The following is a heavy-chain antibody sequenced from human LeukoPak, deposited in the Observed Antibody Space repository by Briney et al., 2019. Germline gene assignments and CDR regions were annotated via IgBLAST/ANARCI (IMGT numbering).Heavy chain of an antibody. CDR1: GFTFSTYV. CDR2: ISSNGDNT. J-gene: IGHJ4*02. Sequence: GGSLRLSCSVSGFTFSTYVMHWVRQAPGKGLEYVSAISSNGDNTYYADPVKGRFTIFRDNSKNTLYLQMSSLRADDTAVYYCVRGTGYWGQGTLVTVSS. CDR3: VRGTGY. V-gene: IGHV3-64D*06.